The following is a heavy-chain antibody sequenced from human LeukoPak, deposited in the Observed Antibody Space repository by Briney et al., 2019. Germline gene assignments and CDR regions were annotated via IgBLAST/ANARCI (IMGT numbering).Heavy chain of an antibody. CDR3: AREDHDYGDYYFDY. CDR2: ISYDGSNK. V-gene: IGHV3-30-3*01. CDR1: GFTFSSYA. J-gene: IGHJ4*02. Sequence: GRSLRLSCAASGFTFSSYAMHWVRQAPGKGLEWVAVISYDGSNKYYADSVKGRFTISRDNSKNTLYLQMNSLRAEDTAVYYCAREDHDYGDYYFDYWGQGTLVTVSS. D-gene: IGHD4-17*01.